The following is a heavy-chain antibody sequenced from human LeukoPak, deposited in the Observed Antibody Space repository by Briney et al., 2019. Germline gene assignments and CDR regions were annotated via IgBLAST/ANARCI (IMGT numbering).Heavy chain of an antibody. CDR3: ARDQSVTNYYYGMDV. Sequence: GGSLRLSCAASGFTFRSYAMSWVRQAPGKGLEWVSAINGGGDSTYYVDSVKGRFTISRDNSENTLYLQMNSLRAEDTAVYYCARDQSVTNYYYGMDVWGQGTTVTVSS. V-gene: IGHV3-23*01. D-gene: IGHD4-17*01. J-gene: IGHJ6*02. CDR1: GFTFRSYA. CDR2: INGGGDST.